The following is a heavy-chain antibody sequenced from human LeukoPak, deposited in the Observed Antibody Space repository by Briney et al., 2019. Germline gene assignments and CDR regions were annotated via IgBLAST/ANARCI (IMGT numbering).Heavy chain of an antibody. V-gene: IGHV3-21*01. D-gene: IGHD3-10*01. CDR2: ISSSSSYI. Sequence: PGGSLRLSCAASGFTFSSYSMNWVRQAPGKGLEWVSPISSSSSYIYYADSVKGRFTISRDNSKNTLYLQMNSLRAEDTAVYYCARDYGTMVRGAKAYYYYYMDVWGKGTTVTVSS. CDR3: ARDYGTMVRGAKAYYYYYMDV. CDR1: GFTFSSYS. J-gene: IGHJ6*03.